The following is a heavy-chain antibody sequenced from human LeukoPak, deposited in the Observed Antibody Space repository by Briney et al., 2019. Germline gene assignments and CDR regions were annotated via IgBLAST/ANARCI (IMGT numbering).Heavy chain of an antibody. CDR2: IYYSGST. V-gene: IGHV4-59*01. J-gene: IGHJ3*02. CDR3: ARDQLDAFDI. CDR1: GGSISSYY. D-gene: IGHD1-1*01. Sequence: PSETLSLTCAVYGGSISSYYWSWIRQPPGKGLEWIGYIYYSGSTNYNPSLKSRVTISVDTSKNQFSLKLSSVAAADTAVYYCARDQLDAFDIWGQGTMVTVSS.